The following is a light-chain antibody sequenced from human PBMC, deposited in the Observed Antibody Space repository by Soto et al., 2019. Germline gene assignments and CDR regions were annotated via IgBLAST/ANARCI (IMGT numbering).Light chain of an antibody. Sequence: DIQMTQSPSSVSASVGDRVTITCRASQGVSSYLAWYQQRPGSAPKLLIYAASSLQSGVPSRFSGSGSGTEFTLTISSLQPEDFATYYCQQANSFPRTFGPGTKVDIK. CDR2: AAS. J-gene: IGKJ3*01. CDR3: QQANSFPRT. V-gene: IGKV1-12*01. CDR1: QGVSSY.